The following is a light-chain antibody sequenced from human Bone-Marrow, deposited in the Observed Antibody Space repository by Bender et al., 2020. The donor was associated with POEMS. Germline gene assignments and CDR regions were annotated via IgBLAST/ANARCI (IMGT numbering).Light chain of an antibody. CDR2: DVN. J-gene: IGLJ1*01. V-gene: IGLV2-23*02. CDR1: SSDVGSHNL. CDR3: CSYAGSYTFYV. Sequence: QSALTQPASVSGSPGQSITISCTGTSSDVGSHNLVSWYQQHPGKAPKLIIYDVNNRPSGVSNRFSGSKSANTASLTISGLQAEDEADYYCCSYAGSYTFYVFGTGTKVTVL.